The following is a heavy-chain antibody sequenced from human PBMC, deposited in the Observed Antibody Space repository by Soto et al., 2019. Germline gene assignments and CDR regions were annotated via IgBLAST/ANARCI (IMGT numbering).Heavy chain of an antibody. J-gene: IGHJ6*02. CDR1: GGSIRSYY. CDR3: ARQAYYYGSGSYFRPFYYYYGMDV. V-gene: IGHV4-59*08. CDR2: FYHSGNS. Sequence: SETLSLTCSVSGGSIRSYYWSWIRQSPEKGLEWIGYFYHSGNSNYNPSLKSRVTISVDTSKNQFSLKLSSVTAADTAVYYCARQAYYYGSGSYFRPFYYYYGMDVWGQGTTVTVSS. D-gene: IGHD3-10*01.